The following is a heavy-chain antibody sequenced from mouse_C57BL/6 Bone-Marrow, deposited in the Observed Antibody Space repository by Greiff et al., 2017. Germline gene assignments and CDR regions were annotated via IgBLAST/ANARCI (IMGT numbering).Heavy chain of an antibody. CDR3: ARLAYGNSWYFDV. J-gene: IGHJ1*03. D-gene: IGHD2-1*01. CDR2: INPNYGTT. V-gene: IGHV1-39*01. CDR1: GYSFTDYN. Sequence: EVQLQQSGPELVKPGASVTISCKASGYSFTDYNMNWVKQSNVQSLEWIGVINPNYGTTGYNQKFKGKATLTVAQSSSTAYMQLNSLTSEYSAVYYSARLAYGNSWYFDVWGTGTTVTVSA.